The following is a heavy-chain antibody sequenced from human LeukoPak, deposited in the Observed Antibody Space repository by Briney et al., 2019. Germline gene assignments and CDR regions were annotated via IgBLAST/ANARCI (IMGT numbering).Heavy chain of an antibody. CDR2: ISYSGRT. V-gene: IGHV4-59*01. D-gene: IGHD6-13*01. J-gene: IGHJ6*02. Sequence: SETLSLTCTVSGGSISTYYWSWIRQPPGKGLEWIGYISYSGRTYHNPSLKSRVTISVDTSKNQFSLKLSSVTAADTAVYYCARDQLEQQLSTGMDVWGQGTTVTVSS. CDR1: GGSISTYY. CDR3: ARDQLEQQLSTGMDV.